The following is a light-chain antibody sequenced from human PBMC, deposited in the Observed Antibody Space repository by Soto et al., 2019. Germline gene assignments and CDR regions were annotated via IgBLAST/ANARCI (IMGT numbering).Light chain of an antibody. J-gene: IGKJ2*01. CDR3: MQALQIPYT. V-gene: IGKV2-28*01. CDR1: QTLLHMNGNNF. CDR2: LGS. Sequence: DFVMTQSPLSLAVTPGEPATISCRSSQTLLHMNGNNFLDWYLQKPGQSPQLLIYLGSNRASGVPDRFSGSGSGTDFTLKINRVEAEDVGVYYCMQALQIPYTFAQGTKLEIK.